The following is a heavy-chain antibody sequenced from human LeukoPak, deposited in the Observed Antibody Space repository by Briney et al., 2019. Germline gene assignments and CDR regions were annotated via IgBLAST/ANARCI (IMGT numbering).Heavy chain of an antibody. Sequence: KPSETLSLTCTVSGGSISSYYWSWIRQPPGKGLEWIGYIYYSGSTNYNPSLKSRVTISVDTSKNQFSLKLSSVTAADTAVYYCARELNYGLGSPRLNWFDPWGQGTLVTVSS. V-gene: IGHV4-59*01. CDR2: IYYSGST. CDR1: GGSISSYY. J-gene: IGHJ5*02. CDR3: ARELNYGLGSPRLNWFDP. D-gene: IGHD3-10*01.